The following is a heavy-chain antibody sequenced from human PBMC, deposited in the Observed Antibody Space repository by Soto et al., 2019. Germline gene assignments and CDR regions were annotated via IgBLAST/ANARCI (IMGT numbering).Heavy chain of an antibody. CDR2: ISGSGGST. CDR3: AKLATYCSGGSCYSAGDDAFDI. CDR1: GFTFSSYA. V-gene: IGHV3-23*01. Sequence: GGSLRLSCAASGFTFSSYAMSWVRQAPGKGLEWVSAISGSGGSTYYADSVKGRFTISRDNSKNTLYLQMNSLRAEDTAVYYCAKLATYCSGGSCYSAGDDAFDIWGRGTMVTVSS. J-gene: IGHJ3*02. D-gene: IGHD2-15*01.